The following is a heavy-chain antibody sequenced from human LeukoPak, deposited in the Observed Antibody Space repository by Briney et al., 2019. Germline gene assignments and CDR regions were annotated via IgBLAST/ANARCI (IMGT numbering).Heavy chain of an antibody. CDR1: GYTFTSYY. Sequence: ASVKVSCKASGYTFTSYYMHWVRQAPGQGLEWMGIINPSGGSTSYAQKFQGRVTMTRDMSTSTVYMELSSLRSEDTAVYYCARSGIAARPGVWFDPWGQGTLVTVSS. CDR2: INPSGGST. J-gene: IGHJ5*02. CDR3: ARSGIAARPGVWFDP. V-gene: IGHV1-46*01. D-gene: IGHD6-6*01.